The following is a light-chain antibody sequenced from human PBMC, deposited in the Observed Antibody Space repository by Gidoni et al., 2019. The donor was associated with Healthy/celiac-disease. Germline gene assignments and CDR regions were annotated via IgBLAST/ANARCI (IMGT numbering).Light chain of an antibody. J-gene: IGKJ1*01. CDR2: LGS. CDR3: MQALQTPWT. Sequence: DIVITQSPLALRVTPGEPASISCRSSQSLLHSNGYNYLDWYLQKPGQSPQLLIYLGSNRASGVPDRVSGSGSGTDFTLKISRVEDDDVGVYYCMQALQTPWTFGQGTKVEIK. CDR1: QSLLHSNGYNY. V-gene: IGKV2-28*01.